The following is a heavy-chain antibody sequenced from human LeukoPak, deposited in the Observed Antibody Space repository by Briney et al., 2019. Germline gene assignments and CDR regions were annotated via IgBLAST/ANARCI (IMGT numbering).Heavy chain of an antibody. CDR3: ARYSWYRWFAP. Sequence: PGGSLRLSCAASGFTFSSYSMNWVRQAPGKGLEWVSYISSSSSTIYYADSVKGRFTISRDNAKNSLYLQMNSLRAEDTAVYYCARYSWYRWFAPWGQGTLVTVSS. J-gene: IGHJ5*02. CDR2: ISSSSSTI. V-gene: IGHV3-48*01. D-gene: IGHD6-13*01. CDR1: GFTFSSYS.